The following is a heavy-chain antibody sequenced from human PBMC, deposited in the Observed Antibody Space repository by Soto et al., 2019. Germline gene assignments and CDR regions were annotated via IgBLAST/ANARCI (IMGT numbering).Heavy chain of an antibody. J-gene: IGHJ3*02. V-gene: IGHV3-23*01. CDR3: AKELAATATGDSFDI. CDR1: GFTFSTYA. CDR2: VTNSGSNT. Sequence: EVQLLDSGGGLVQPGGSLGPSCPASGFTFSTYAITWARRPPGKGLGWVSSVTNSGSNTYHADSLKGHFTISRDNSKNMLILQMNSLRAEDTALYYCAKELAATATGDSFDIWGQGTMVTVSS. D-gene: IGHD1-1*01.